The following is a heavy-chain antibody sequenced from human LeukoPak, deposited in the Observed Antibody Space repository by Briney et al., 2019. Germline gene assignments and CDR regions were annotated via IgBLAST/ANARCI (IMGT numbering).Heavy chain of an antibody. D-gene: IGHD3-22*01. Sequence: SGGSLRLSCAASGFTFSSYSMNWVRQAPGKGLEWVSSISSSSSYIYYADSVKGRFTISRDNAKNSLYLQMNSLRAEYTAVYYCAILNEGESGYPDYWGQGTLVTVSS. V-gene: IGHV3-21*01. J-gene: IGHJ4*02. CDR1: GFTFSSYS. CDR2: ISSSSSYI. CDR3: AILNEGESGYPDY.